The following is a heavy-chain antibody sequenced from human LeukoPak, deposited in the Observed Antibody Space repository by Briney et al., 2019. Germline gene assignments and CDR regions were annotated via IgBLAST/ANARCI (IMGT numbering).Heavy chain of an antibody. V-gene: IGHV3-53*01. Sequence: GGSLRLSCTVSGFTVSSNSMSWVRQAPGKGLEWVSFIYSDNTHYSDSVKGRFTISRDNSKNTLYLQMNSLRAEDTAVYYCARAGQLKSTRFYYWGQGTLVTVSS. CDR3: ARAGQLKSTRFYY. J-gene: IGHJ4*02. CDR1: GFTVSSNS. CDR2: IYSDNT. D-gene: IGHD5-24*01.